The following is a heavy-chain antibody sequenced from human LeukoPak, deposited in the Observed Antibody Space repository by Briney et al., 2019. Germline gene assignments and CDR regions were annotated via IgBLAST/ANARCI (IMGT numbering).Heavy chain of an antibody. J-gene: IGHJ4*02. V-gene: IGHV1-2*02. D-gene: IGHD2-2*01. CDR3: ARDFSYCSSTSCSPNY. CDR1: GYTFTGYY. CDR2: INPNSGGT. Sequence: ASVKVSCKASGYTFTGYYMHWVRQAPGQGLEWMGWINPNSGGTNYAQKFQGRVTMTRDTSISTAYMELSRLRSDDTAVYYCARDFSYCSSTSCSPNYWGQGTVVTVSS.